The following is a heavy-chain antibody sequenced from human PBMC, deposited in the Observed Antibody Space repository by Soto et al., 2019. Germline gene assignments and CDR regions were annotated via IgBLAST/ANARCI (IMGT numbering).Heavy chain of an antibody. CDR3: TIRYGSAVDY. CDR1: GGSISSYY. D-gene: IGHD1-26*01. V-gene: IGHV4-59*08. J-gene: IGHJ4*02. Sequence: QVQLQESGPGLVKPSETLSLTCTVSGGSISSYYWSWIRPPTGQGLEWIGYIYYSGSNNYNPSLKVRVTISLDTSKNQFYLKLRAVTAADTAVYSCTIRYGSAVDYWGQGTLVTVSS. CDR2: IYYSGSN.